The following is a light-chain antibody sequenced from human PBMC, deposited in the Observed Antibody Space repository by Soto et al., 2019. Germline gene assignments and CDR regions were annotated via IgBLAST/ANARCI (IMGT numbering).Light chain of an antibody. CDR3: CSYAGSYTWV. V-gene: IGLV2-11*01. J-gene: IGLJ3*02. Sequence: QSALTQPRSVSGSPGQSVTISCTGTSSDVGGYNYVSWCQQHPGKAPKLMIYDVTKRPSGVPDRFSGSKSGNMASLTISGLQAEDEADYYCCSYAGSYTWVFGGGTKLTVL. CDR2: DVT. CDR1: SSDVGGYNY.